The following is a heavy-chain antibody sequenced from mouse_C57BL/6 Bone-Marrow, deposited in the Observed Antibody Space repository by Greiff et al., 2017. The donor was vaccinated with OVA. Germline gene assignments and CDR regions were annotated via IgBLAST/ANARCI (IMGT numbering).Heavy chain of an antibody. CDR2: ISNLAYSI. D-gene: IGHD2-4*01. CDR1: GFTFSDYG. J-gene: IGHJ3*01. V-gene: IGHV5-15*01. CDR3: ARLGYDYDGVFFAY. Sequence: EVMLVESGGGLVQPGGSLKLSCAASGFTFSDYGMAWVRQAPRKGPEWVAFISNLAYSIYYADTVTGRFTISRENAKNTLYLEMRSLRSEDTAMYYCARLGYDYDGVFFAYWGQGTLVTVSA.